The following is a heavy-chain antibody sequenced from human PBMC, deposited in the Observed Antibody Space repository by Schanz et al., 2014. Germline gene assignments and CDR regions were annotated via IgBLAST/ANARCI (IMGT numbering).Heavy chain of an antibody. V-gene: IGHV3-7*03. CDR3: ARDPNSVNEIDY. Sequence: VQLVESGGGVVQPGGSLRLSCAASGFTFRSHGMHWVRQPPGKGLEWVANIKGDSSEKNYVDSVKGRFTLSRDNAKKTMDLQMNSLRVEDTAVYYCARDPNSVNEIDYWGQGTLVTVSS. J-gene: IGHJ4*02. CDR1: GFTFRSHG. D-gene: IGHD5-12*01. CDR2: IKGDSSEK.